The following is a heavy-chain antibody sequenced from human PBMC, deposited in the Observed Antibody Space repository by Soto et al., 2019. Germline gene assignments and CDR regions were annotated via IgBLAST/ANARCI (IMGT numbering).Heavy chain of an antibody. D-gene: IGHD4-17*01. J-gene: IGHJ3*02. Sequence: QVQLVQSGAEVKKPGSSVKVSCKASGGTFSSYAISWVRQAPGQGLEWMGGIIPICGTANYAQKFQGRVTITADESTSTAYMELSSLSSEDTAVYYCAREGYGGNSAAFDIWGQGTMVTVSS. CDR2: IIPICGTA. CDR1: GGTFSSYA. V-gene: IGHV1-69*01. CDR3: AREGYGGNSAAFDI.